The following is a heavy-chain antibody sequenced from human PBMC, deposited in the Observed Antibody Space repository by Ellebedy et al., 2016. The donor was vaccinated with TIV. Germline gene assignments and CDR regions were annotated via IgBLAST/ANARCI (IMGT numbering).Heavy chain of an antibody. CDR2: INADNGET. CDR3: ARGFSIAAAGTFRLDP. J-gene: IGHJ5*02. D-gene: IGHD6-25*01. CDR1: GYTFTRYA. V-gene: IGHV1-3*01. Sequence: ASVKVSXXASGYTFTRYAMHWGRQAPGQRLEWMGWINADNGETKYSQNFQGRVTITRDSSADTAYMELSSLRSEDTAVYYCARGFSIAAAGTFRLDPWGQGTLVTVSS.